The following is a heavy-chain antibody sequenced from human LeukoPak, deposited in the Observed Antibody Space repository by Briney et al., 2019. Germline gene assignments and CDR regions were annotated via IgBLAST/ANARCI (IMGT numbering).Heavy chain of an antibody. CDR2: IYYTGST. Sequence: SETLSLTCTVSGGSISSYYWSWIRQPPGKGLEWIGYIYYTGSTNYNPSLKSRVTISVDTSKNQFSLKLSSVTAADTAVYYCARFSGSYWGYFDYWGQGTLVTVSS. CDR1: GGSISSYY. CDR3: ARFSGSYWGYFDY. V-gene: IGHV4-59*01. D-gene: IGHD1-26*01. J-gene: IGHJ4*02.